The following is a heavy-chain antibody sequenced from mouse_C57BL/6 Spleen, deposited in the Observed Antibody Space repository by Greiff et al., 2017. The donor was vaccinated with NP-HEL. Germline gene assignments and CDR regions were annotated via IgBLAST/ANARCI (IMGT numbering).Heavy chain of an antibody. CDR2: IHPSDSDT. V-gene: IGHV1-74*01. D-gene: IGHD1-1*01. CDR1: GYTFTSYW. J-gene: IGHJ4*01. Sequence: VQLQQPGAELVKPGASVKVSCKASGYTFTSYWMHWVKQRPGQGLEWIGRIHPSDSDTNYNQKFKGKATLTVDKSYSTAYMQLRSLTSDDSAVYYCAIPDYYGMSYGDYYAMDYWGQGTSVTVSS. CDR3: AIPDYYGMSYGDYYAMDY.